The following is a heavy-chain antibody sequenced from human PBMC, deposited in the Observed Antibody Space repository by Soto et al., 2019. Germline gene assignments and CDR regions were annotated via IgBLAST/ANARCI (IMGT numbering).Heavy chain of an antibody. D-gene: IGHD4-17*01. CDR3: ARDPKVTTVTDDAFDI. Sequence: QVQLVQSGAEVKKPGASVKVSCKASGYTFTSYAMHWVRQAPGQRLEWMGWINAGNGNTKYSQKFQGRVTITRDTSASTAYMELSSLRSEDTAVYYCARDPKVTTVTDDAFDIWGQGTMVTVSS. CDR1: GYTFTSYA. J-gene: IGHJ3*02. CDR2: INAGNGNT. V-gene: IGHV1-3*01.